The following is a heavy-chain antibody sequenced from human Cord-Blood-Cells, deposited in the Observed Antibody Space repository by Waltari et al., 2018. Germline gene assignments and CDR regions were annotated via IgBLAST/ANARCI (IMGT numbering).Heavy chain of an antibody. V-gene: IGHV3-7*01. CDR3: ARGGDFDY. CDR2: IKQDGSEK. CDR1: GFTFRTYW. Sequence: EVQLVESGGGLVQPGGSLRLSCAASGFTFRTYWMSWVRQAPGKGLEWVANIKQDGSEKYYVDSVKGRFTISRDNAKNSLYLQMNSLRAEDTAVYYCARGGDFDYWGQGTLVTVSS. J-gene: IGHJ4*02.